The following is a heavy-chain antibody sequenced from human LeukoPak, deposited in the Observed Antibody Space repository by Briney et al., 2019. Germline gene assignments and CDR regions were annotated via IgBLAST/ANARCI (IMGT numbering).Heavy chain of an antibody. J-gene: IGHJ4*02. D-gene: IGHD4-17*01. CDR1: GFTFSSYA. CDR2: ISSDGSNK. Sequence: GGSLRLSCAASGFTFSSYAMHWVRQAPGKGLEWVAVISSDGSNKYYSDSVKGRFTISRDNSKNSLYLQMNSLRAEDTAVYYCAKGPDYGDFYFDYWGQGTLVTVSS. V-gene: IGHV3-30*04. CDR3: AKGPDYGDFYFDY.